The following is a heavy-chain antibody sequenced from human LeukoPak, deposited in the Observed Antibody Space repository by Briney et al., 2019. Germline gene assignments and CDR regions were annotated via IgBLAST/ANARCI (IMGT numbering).Heavy chain of an antibody. CDR3: ARDGSGDSVDY. J-gene: IGHJ4*02. Sequence: SVTVSLPCTVCDHLICVYYGGWTRGPPREGRECIGYFYNSGRSTYNPSLKSRVTISADTSKNHFSLKLNSVTTADTAVYYCARDGSGDSVDYWGQGTLVTVSS. CDR2: FYNSGRS. CDR1: DHLICVYY. D-gene: IGHD3-10*01. V-gene: IGHV4-59*01.